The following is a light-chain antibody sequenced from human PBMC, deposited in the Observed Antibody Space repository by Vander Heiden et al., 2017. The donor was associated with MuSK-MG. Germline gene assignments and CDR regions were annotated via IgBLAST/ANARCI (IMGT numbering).Light chain of an antibody. CDR1: QSISTY. J-gene: IGKJ1*01. CDR2: AAS. CDR3: QQSFTTPWT. V-gene: IGKV1-39*01. Sequence: DIQMTQSPSSLSASVGDRVTITCRASQSISTYLNWYRQKPGRAPKLLLFAASSLQSGVPSRFTGSGSGTDFTLSIDSLQPEDFATYFCQQSFTTPWTFGQGTTVEIK.